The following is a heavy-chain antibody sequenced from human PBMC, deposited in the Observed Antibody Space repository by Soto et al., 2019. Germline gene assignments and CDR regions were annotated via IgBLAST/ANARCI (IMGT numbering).Heavy chain of an antibody. J-gene: IGHJ4*02. V-gene: IGHV3-7*05. CDR1: GFTVNSLL. Sequence: GSPKLSRGASGFTVNSLLVRWVRQAPGKGLGWVANIKQDGSEKYYVDSVKGRFTISRDNAKNSLYLQMNSLRAEDTAVYYCAKGSHFPSCGRTSCYDLDYWGQGNLVTVSS. CDR3: AKGSHFPSCGRTSCYDLDY. CDR2: IKQDGSEK. D-gene: IGHD2-2*01.